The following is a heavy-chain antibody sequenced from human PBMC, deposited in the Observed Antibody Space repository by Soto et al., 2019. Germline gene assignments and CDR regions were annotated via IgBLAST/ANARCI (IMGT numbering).Heavy chain of an antibody. CDR3: ARDRIPAYCSSTSCYEFYMDV. D-gene: IGHD2-2*01. CDR2: IYSGGST. CDR1: GFTVSSNY. V-gene: IGHV3-66*01. Sequence: EVQLVESGGGLVQPGGSLRLSCAASGFTVSSNYMSWVRQAPGKGLEWVSVIYSGGSTYYADSVKGRFTISRDNSMNTLYLQMNSLRAEDTAVYYCARDRIPAYCSSTSCYEFYMDVWGKGTTVTVSS. J-gene: IGHJ6*03.